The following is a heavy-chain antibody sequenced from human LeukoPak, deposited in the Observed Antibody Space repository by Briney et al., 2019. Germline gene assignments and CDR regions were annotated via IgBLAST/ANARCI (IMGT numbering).Heavy chain of an antibody. CDR3: ARDFYGGNSGRAFDI. D-gene: IGHD4-23*01. V-gene: IGHV3-30*03. J-gene: IGHJ3*02. CDR1: GFTFSSYG. Sequence: RSGGSLRLSCAASGFTFSSYGMHWVRQAPGKGLEWVAVISYDGSNKYYADSVKGRFTISRDNSKNTLYLQMNSLRAEDTAVYYCARDFYGGNSGRAFDIWGQGTMVTVSS. CDR2: ISYDGSNK.